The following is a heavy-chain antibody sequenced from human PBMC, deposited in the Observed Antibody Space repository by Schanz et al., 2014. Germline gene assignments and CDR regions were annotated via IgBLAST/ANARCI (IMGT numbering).Heavy chain of an antibody. CDR3: AKGARSGSKVMDV. Sequence: EVQAAESGGGLVQPGGSLRLSCTASGFNSDDYAMHWVRQAPGKGLEWVSNIPWNGAAIGYAGSVRGRFTISRDSAKNSLYRQMNSLRPEDTALYYCAKGARSGSKVMDVWGKGTTVTVSS. J-gene: IGHJ6*03. CDR2: IPWNGAAI. CDR1: GFNSDDYA. V-gene: IGHV3-9*02. D-gene: IGHD3-10*01.